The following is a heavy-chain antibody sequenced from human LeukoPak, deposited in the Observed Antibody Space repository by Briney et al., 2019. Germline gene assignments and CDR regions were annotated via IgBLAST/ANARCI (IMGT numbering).Heavy chain of an antibody. CDR2: FSYSGST. CDR3: ARGIWEMATIPYWYFDI. D-gene: IGHD5-24*01. J-gene: IGHJ2*01. V-gene: IGHV4-39*07. Sequence: SETLSLTCTVSGGSISSSNYYWGWIRQPPGKGLEWIGSFSYSGSTYYNPSLKSRVTISVDTSKNQFSLRLSSVTAADTALYYCARGIWEMATIPYWYFDIWGRGTLVTVSS. CDR1: GGSISSSNYY.